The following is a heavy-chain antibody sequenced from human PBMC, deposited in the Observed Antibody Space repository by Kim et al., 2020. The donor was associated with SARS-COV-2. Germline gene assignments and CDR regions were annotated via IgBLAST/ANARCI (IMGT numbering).Heavy chain of an antibody. J-gene: IGHJ4*02. V-gene: IGHV3-23*01. D-gene: IGHD6-19*01. CDR3: ARHQSSGWYDY. Sequence: GGSLRLSCSGSEFTFSRFAMSWVRQTPGEGLEWVSTITGSGDSTYYADSVKGRCTISRDNSKSTLYLHVSSLRADDTAVYYCARHQSSGWYDYWGQGTLV. CDR2: ITGSGDST. CDR1: EFTFSRFA.